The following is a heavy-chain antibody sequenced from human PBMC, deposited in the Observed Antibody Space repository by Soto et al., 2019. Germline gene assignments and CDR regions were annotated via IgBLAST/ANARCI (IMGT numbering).Heavy chain of an antibody. V-gene: IGHV3-74*01. CDR1: GFTFSSYW. CDR2: INSDGSTT. J-gene: IGHJ4*02. D-gene: IGHD1-1*01. CDR3: ARVAQGMENFDN. Sequence: EVQLVESGGGLVQPGGSLRLSCAASGFTFSSYWMHWVRQAPGKGLVWVSRINSDGSTTSYADSVKGRFTISRDNAKNTLYLQMNSLRAADTAVYYCARVAQGMENFDNWGQGTLVTVSS.